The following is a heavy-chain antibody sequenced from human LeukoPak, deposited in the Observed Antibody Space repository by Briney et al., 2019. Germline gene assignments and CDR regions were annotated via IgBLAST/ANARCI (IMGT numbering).Heavy chain of an antibody. CDR2: ISRTSGTI. V-gene: IGHV3-48*02. CDR1: GFTFDSYS. CDR3: AREYYYNYYGMDV. Sequence: GGSLRLSCAASGFTFDSYSMNWVRQAPGKALEWVSYISRTSGTIYYADSVKGRFTISRDNAKNSLYLQMNSLRDEDTAVYYCAREYYYNYYGMDVWAKGPPSPSP. J-gene: IGHJ6*02.